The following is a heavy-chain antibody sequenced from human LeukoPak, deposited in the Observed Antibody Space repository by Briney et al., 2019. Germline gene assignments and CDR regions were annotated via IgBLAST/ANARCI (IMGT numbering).Heavy chain of an antibody. CDR1: GNYW. J-gene: IGHJ4*02. Sequence: GGSLRLSCAASGNYWMHWVRQAPGKGLVWVSHINSDGSWTSYADSVKGRFTISKDNAKNTVYLQTNNLRAEDTAVYYCVSFCETYWGRGTLVTVSS. D-gene: IGHD2-15*01. V-gene: IGHV3-74*01. CDR2: INSDGSWT. CDR3: VSFCETY.